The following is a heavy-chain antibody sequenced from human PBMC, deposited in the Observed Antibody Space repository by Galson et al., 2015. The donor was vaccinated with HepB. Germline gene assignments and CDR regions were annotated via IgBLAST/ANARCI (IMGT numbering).Heavy chain of an antibody. CDR1: GYTFTSYA. V-gene: IGHV1-3*01. Sequence: SVKVSCKASGYTFTSYAMHWVRQAPGQRLEWMGWINAGNGNTKYSQKFQGRVTITRDTSASTAYMELSSLRSEDTAVDYCARAVDDYVWGSYRPGGNWFDPWGQGTLVTVSS. D-gene: IGHD3-16*02. CDR3: ARAVDDYVWGSYRPGGNWFDP. CDR2: INAGNGNT. J-gene: IGHJ5*02.